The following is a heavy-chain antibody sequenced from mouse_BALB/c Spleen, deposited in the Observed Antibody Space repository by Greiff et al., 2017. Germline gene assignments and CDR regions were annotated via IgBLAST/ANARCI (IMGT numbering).Heavy chain of an antibody. CDR3: NAPYYRYDYYAMDY. Sequence: EVQLQQSGAELVRSGASVKLSCTASGFNIKDYYMHWVKQRPEQGLEWIGWIDPENGDTEYAPKFQGKATMTADTSSNTAYLQLSSLTSEDTAVYYCNAPYYRYDYYAMDYWGQGTSVTVSS. CDR2: IDPENGDT. CDR1: GFNIKDYY. D-gene: IGHD2-14*01. V-gene: IGHV14-4*02. J-gene: IGHJ4*01.